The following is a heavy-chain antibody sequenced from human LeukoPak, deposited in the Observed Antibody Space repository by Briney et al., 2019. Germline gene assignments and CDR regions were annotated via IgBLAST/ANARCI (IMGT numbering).Heavy chain of an antibody. J-gene: IGHJ4*02. CDR3: ARESVAGGFEY. CDR1: GGTFSSYA. CDR2: IIPIFGTA. Sequence: ASVKVSCKASGGTFSSYAISWVRQAPGQGLEWMGGIIPIFGTANYAQKSQDRVTISADKSTTTVYMALSSLRYEDTAMYYCARESVAGGFEYWGQGTLVTVSS. D-gene: IGHD6-19*01. V-gene: IGHV1-69*06.